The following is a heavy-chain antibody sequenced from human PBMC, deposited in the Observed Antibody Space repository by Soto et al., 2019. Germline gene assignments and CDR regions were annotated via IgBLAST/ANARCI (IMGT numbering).Heavy chain of an antibody. CDR3: ARERRYCTGGTCSDGLDV. J-gene: IGHJ6*02. CDR1: GGSISSSNW. D-gene: IGHD2-8*02. Sequence: SETLSLTCAVSGGSISSSNWWSWVRQPPGKGLEWIGEIYHSGSTNYNPSLKSRVTISVEKSKNQFSLRLNSVTAADTAVYYCARERRYCTGGTCSDGLDVWGQGTTVTVSS. V-gene: IGHV4-4*02. CDR2: IYHSGST.